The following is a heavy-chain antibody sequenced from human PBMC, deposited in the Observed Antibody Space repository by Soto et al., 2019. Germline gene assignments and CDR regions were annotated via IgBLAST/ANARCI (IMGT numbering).Heavy chain of an antibody. J-gene: IGHJ4*02. CDR2: IIPILGIA. CDR1: GGTFSSYT. CDR3: ARDHTDY. Sequence: QVQLVQSGAEVKKPGSSVKVSCKASGGTFSSYTISWVRQAPGQGLEWMGRIIPILGIANYAQKFQGRGTITADKSTSTGDIELRSLRSEDTAVNYCARDHTDYWRQGTLVTVSS. V-gene: IGHV1-69*08.